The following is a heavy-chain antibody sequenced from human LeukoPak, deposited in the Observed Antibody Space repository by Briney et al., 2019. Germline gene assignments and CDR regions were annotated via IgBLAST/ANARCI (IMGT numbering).Heavy chain of an antibody. V-gene: IGHV5-51*01. J-gene: IGHJ3*02. CDR1: GYSFTNYW. CDR2: IYPGDSDT. D-gene: IGHD2-2*01. Sequence: GESLKISCKGSGYSFTNYWIAWVRQMPGKGLEWMGIIYPGDSDTRNSPSFQSQVTFSADKSISTAYLQWGSLKASDTAMYYCARRRFCSSTSCYEGAFDIWGQGTMVTVSS. CDR3: ARRRFCSSTSCYEGAFDI.